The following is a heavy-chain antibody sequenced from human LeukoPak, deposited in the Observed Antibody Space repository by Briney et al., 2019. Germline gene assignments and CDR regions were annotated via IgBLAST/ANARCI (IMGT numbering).Heavy chain of an antibody. J-gene: IGHJ4*02. V-gene: IGHV1-8*01. CDR2: MNPNSGNT. Sequence: ASVKVSCKASGYTFTSYDINWVRQATGQGLEWMGWMNPNSGNTGYAQKFQGRVTMTRNTSISTAYMELSSLRSEDTTVYYCARIPYYDSSGYYFAYWGQGTLVTVSS. D-gene: IGHD3-22*01. CDR1: GYTFTSYD. CDR3: ARIPYYDSSGYYFAY.